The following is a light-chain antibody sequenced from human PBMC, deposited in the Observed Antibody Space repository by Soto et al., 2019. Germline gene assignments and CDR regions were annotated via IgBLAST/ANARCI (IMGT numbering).Light chain of an antibody. CDR2: DAS. Sequence: EIVLTQSPATLSLSPGQRATLSCRASQSISSYLAWYQQKPGQAPRLLIYDASNRATGIPARFSGSGSGTAFTLTISSLEPEDFGVYYCQQRYDWRSFGGGTKVEIK. CDR1: QSISSY. V-gene: IGKV3-11*01. CDR3: QQRYDWRS. J-gene: IGKJ4*01.